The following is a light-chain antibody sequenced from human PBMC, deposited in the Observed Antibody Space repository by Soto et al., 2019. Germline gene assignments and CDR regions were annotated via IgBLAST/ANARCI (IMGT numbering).Light chain of an antibody. CDR2: DAS. Sequence: EIVLTQSPATLSLSPGERATLSCRASQSVSSYLAWYQQKPGQAPRLLIYDASNRATGSPARFSGSGSGTDFTLTISSLEPEDFAVYYCQPRSNWPITFGQGTRLEIK. CDR3: QPRSNWPIT. J-gene: IGKJ5*01. CDR1: QSVSSY. V-gene: IGKV3-11*01.